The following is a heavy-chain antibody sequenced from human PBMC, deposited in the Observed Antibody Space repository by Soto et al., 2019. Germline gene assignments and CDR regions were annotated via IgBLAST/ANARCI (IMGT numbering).Heavy chain of an antibody. CDR1: GGTVASSHW. J-gene: IGHJ5*02. D-gene: IGHD2-21*02. CDR3: AREIVTAGGNNYFDP. CDR2: VYHTGDT. Sequence: SETLSLTCGVSGGTVASSHWWSWVRQSPGRGLEWIGNVYHTGDTNFNPSLQSRVTFSVDKSNNQFSLRLTSVTAADAAVYFCAREIVTAGGNNYFDPWGPGTLVTVSS. V-gene: IGHV4-4*02.